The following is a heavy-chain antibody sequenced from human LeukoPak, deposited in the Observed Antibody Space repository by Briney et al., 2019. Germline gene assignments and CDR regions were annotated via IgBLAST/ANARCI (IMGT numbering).Heavy chain of an antibody. V-gene: IGHV7-4-1*02. D-gene: IGHD1-26*01. Sequence: ASVKVSCKASGYTFTSYDINWVRQATGQGLEWMGWINTNTGNPTYAQDYTGRFVFSSDTSVSTTYLQISRLKAEDTAVYHCASGPSYSGSNEYFDSWGQGTLVTVSS. CDR3: ASGPSYSGSNEYFDS. CDR1: GYTFTSYD. CDR2: INTNTGNP. J-gene: IGHJ4*02.